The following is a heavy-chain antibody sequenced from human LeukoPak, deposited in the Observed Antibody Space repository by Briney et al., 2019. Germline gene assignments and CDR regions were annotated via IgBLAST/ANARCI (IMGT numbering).Heavy chain of an antibody. CDR3: AREYYYDSSGYLFAP. CDR1: GFTFTDFY. J-gene: IGHJ5*02. CDR2: ISPGSNVV. V-gene: IGHV3-11*01. D-gene: IGHD3-22*01. Sequence: GGSLRLSCEASGFTFTDFYMTWIRQTPEKGLESLSYISPGSNVVNYAESAQGRFIISRDNAKNSLYLQINSLRGEDTAVYYCAREYYYDSSGYLFAPWGQGTLVTVSS.